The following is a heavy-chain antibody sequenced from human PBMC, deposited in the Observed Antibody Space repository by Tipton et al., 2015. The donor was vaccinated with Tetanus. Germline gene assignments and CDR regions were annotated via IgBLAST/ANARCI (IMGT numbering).Heavy chain of an antibody. CDR2: IYQTGTT. V-gene: IGHV4-30-4*01. D-gene: IGHD2/OR15-2a*01. J-gene: IGHJ4*02. Sequence: TLSLTCNVSGGSINTGDYYWSWIRQSPGKGLEWIGYIYQTGTTYYNPSLKGRVTISMDRSNTQFSLRLDSLTAADTAVYYCARAAGFLGLTHDFWGRGTLVSVSS. CDR3: ARAAGFLGLTHDF. CDR1: GGSINTGDYY.